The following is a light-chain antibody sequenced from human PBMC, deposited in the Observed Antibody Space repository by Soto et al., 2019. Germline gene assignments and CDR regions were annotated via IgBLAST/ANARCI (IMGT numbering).Light chain of an antibody. CDR2: GAS. V-gene: IGKV3-15*01. CDR1: QSLSRN. J-gene: IGKJ3*01. CDR3: QHYSAGPPPFT. Sequence: EILMTQSPATLSVSPGERATLSCRASQSLSRNLAWYQQKPGQAPRLLIYGASTRASGVPARFSGSGSGTEFTHTVCSLQSEDFALYNCQHYSAGPPPFTLGPGTKVDL.